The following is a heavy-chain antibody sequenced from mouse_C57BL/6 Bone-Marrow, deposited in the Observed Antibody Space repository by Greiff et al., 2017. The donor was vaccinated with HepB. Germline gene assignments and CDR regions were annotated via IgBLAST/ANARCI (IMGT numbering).Heavy chain of an antibody. CDR2: IYPGSGST. J-gene: IGHJ2*01. D-gene: IGHD4-1*01. V-gene: IGHV1-55*01. CDR3: ARRELGRAYFDC. Sequence: QVQLLQPGAELVKPGASVKMSCKASGYTFTSYWITWVKQRPGQGLEWIGDIYPGSGSTNYNEKFKSKATLTVDTSSSTAYMQLSSLTSEDSAVYYCARRELGRAYFDCWGQGTTLTVSS. CDR1: GYTFTSYW.